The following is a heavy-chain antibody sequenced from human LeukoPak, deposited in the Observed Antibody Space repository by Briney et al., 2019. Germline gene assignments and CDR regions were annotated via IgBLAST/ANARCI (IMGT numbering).Heavy chain of an antibody. D-gene: IGHD3/OR15-3a*01. V-gene: IGHV3-74*01. CDR1: GFTFGNYW. CDR3: VLDLFSSFAFDI. J-gene: IGHJ3*02. CDR2: INSDGSST. Sequence: GGSLRLSCAASGFTFGNYWMHWVRQAPGKELVWVSRINSDGSSTYYADSVKGRFTTSRDNAKNALHLQMNSLTAEDTAVYYCVLDLFSSFAFDIWGQGTMVTVSS.